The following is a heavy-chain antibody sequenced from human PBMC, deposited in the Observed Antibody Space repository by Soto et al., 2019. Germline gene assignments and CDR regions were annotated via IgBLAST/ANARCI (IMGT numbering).Heavy chain of an antibody. J-gene: IGHJ4*02. V-gene: IGHV3-21*01. CDR1: GFTFSSYS. CDR3: ASTRSGQLRGFSX. Sequence: PGGSLRLSCAASGFTFSSYSMNWVRQAPGKGLEWVSSISSSSSYIYYADSVKVRFTIYRDNAKKSLYLQMNSLRAEDTAVYYCASTRSGQLRGFSXWGQGTLFTVSX. D-gene: IGHD6-6*01. CDR2: ISSSSSYI.